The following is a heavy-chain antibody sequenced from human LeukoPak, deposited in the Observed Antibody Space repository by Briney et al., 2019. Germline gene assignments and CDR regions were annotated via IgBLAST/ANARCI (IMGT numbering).Heavy chain of an antibody. J-gene: IGHJ4*02. Sequence: SQTLSLTCTVSGGSISSGDYYWSWIRQPPGKGLEWIGYIYYSGSTYYNPSLKSRVTISVDTSKNQFSLKLGSVTAADTAVYYCASRDGMVPGEGYWGQGTLVTVSS. CDR1: GGSISSGDYY. CDR3: ASRDGMVPGEGY. D-gene: IGHD3-10*01. CDR2: IYYSGST. V-gene: IGHV4-30-4*08.